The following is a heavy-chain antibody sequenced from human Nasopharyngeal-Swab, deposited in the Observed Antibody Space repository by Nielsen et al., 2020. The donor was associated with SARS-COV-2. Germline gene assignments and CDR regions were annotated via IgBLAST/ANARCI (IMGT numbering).Heavy chain of an antibody. J-gene: IGHJ4*02. CDR2: INGSGSLT. D-gene: IGHD4-17*01. Sequence: GESLKISCAASGFTFNTYSMTWVRQAPGKGLEWVSLINGSGSLTYYADSVKGRFTISRDNAKNTLYLQMNSLRAEDTAVYYCARHDYGENYWGQGTLVTVSS. V-gene: IGHV3-23*01. CDR1: GFTFNTYS. CDR3: ARHDYGENY.